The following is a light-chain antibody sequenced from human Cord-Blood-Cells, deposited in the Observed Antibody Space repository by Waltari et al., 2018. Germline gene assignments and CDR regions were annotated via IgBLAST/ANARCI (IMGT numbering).Light chain of an antibody. CDR2: AAS. V-gene: IGKV1-39*01. Sequence: DIQMTQSPSSLSASVGDRVTITCRASKSISSYLNWYQQKPGKAPKLLIYAASSLQSGVTSRFSGSGSGTDFSLTISSLQPEDFATYYCQQSYSTQYSFGQGTKLEIK. CDR1: KSISSY. CDR3: QQSYSTQYS. J-gene: IGKJ2*03.